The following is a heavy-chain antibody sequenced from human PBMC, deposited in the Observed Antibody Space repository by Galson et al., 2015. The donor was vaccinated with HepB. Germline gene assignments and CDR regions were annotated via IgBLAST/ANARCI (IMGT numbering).Heavy chain of an antibody. V-gene: IGHV3-53*01. Sequence: SLRLSCAVSGFRVSESFLSWVRQVPGRGLEYVSDIYPSGATSYRDSVRGRFTMSRDAFQNSLHPQMNNLRVEDTAIYFCARESNWAYDSWGTGTLVTVSS. D-gene: IGHD3-16*01. CDR2: IYPSGAT. CDR1: GFRVSESF. CDR3: ARESNWAYDS. J-gene: IGHJ4*02.